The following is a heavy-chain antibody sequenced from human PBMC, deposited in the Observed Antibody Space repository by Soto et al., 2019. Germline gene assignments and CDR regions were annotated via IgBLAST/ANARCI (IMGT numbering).Heavy chain of an antibody. Sequence: QVQLQESGPGLVKPSGTLSLTCAVSGDSVSSPYYWCWVRQPPGKGLEWIGEVFHTGTTSYNPSPRSRVTISRDKAINQFSLDRSAVTAADTAVYYCARSAGWYAVHSWGPGTLVIVSS. CDR2: VFHTGTT. CDR3: ARSAGWYAVHS. V-gene: IGHV4-4*02. CDR1: GDSVSSPYY. J-gene: IGHJ4*02. D-gene: IGHD6-13*01.